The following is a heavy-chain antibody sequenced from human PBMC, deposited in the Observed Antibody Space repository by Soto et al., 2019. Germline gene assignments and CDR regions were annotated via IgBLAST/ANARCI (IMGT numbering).Heavy chain of an antibody. CDR2: ISGHNGNT. J-gene: IGHJ4*02. V-gene: IGHV1-18*01. CDR1: GYTFTNHG. CDR3: ARDLYPLAYYFDY. Sequence: QVQLVQSGAEVKKPGASVKVSCKASGYTFTNHGISWVRQAPGQGLEWLGWISGHNGNTKYAQRLQGRVIMTTDTSTSTAYMELRSLKSDDTAVYYCARDLYPLAYYFDYWGQGTLVTVSS.